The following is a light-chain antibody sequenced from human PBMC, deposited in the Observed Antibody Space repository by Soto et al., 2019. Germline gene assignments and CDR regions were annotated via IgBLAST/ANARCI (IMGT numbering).Light chain of an antibody. V-gene: IGLV2-14*01. CDR1: SSDVGGYNY. CDR3: SSYTSSSTYV. Sequence: ALTQPASVSGSPGQSITISCTGASSDVGGYNYVSWYQQHPGKAPKLMIYEVSNRPSGVSNRFSGSKSGNTASLTISGLQAEDEADYYCSSYTSSSTYVFGTGTKVTVL. J-gene: IGLJ1*01. CDR2: EVS.